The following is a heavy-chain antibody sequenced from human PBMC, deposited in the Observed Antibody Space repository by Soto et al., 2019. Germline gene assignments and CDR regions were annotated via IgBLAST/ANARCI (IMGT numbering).Heavy chain of an antibody. V-gene: IGHV4-39*01. Sequence: SETLSLTCTVSGGSISSSSYYWGWIRQPPGKGLEWIGSIYYSGSTYYNPSLKSRVTISVDTSKNQFSLKLSSVTAADTAVYYCARSGARYFDWARFDYWGQGTLVTVSS. J-gene: IGHJ4*02. D-gene: IGHD3-9*01. CDR1: GGSISSSSYY. CDR3: ARSGARYFDWARFDY. CDR2: IYYSGST.